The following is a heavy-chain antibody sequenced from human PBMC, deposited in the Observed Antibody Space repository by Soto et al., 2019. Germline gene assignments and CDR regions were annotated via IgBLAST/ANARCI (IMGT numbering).Heavy chain of an antibody. J-gene: IGHJ4*02. CDR2: INPNTGAT. V-gene: IGHV1-2*02. Sequence: ASVKVSCKASGYSFTGYFIHWVRQAPGPGLEWMGWINPNTGATKYAQKFQGRVTMTRDTSITTAYMELSRLRSDDTAVYYCAREKDYDALAAYKRAGGLDYWGQGTQVTVSS. CDR3: AREKDYDALAAYKRAGGLDY. CDR1: GYSFTGYF. D-gene: IGHD3-9*01.